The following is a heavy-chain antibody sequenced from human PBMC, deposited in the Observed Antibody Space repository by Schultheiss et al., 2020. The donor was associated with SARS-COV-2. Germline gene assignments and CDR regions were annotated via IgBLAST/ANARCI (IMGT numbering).Heavy chain of an antibody. CDR2: ISAYNGNT. CDR3: ARERGGSLYYGGYAFDI. J-gene: IGHJ3*02. V-gene: IGHV1-18*01. CDR1: GYTFTSYG. D-gene: IGHD1-26*01. Sequence: ASVKVSCKASGYTFTSYGISWVRQAPGQGLEWMGWISAYNGNTNYAQKFQGRVTMTRDTSISTAYMELSRLRSDDTAVYYCARERGGSLYYGGYAFDIWGQGTMVTVSS.